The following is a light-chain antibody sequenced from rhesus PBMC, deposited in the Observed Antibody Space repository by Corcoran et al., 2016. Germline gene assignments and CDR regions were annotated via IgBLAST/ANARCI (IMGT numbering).Light chain of an antibody. CDR2: GAS. CDR1: QSVGSY. Sequence: EIVLTQSPATLALSPGERATLSCRASQSVGSYLAWYQQKPGQAPRLLIYGASSRATGIPDRFSGSGSGTDFTLTSSSLEPEDVGIYYCQQGSNWKYSFGQGTKVEIK. V-gene: IGKV3-24*04. CDR3: QQGSNWKYS. J-gene: IGKJ2*01.